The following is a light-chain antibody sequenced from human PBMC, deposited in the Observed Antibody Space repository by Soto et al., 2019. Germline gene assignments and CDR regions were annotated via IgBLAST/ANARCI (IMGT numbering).Light chain of an antibody. CDR2: AAS. Sequence: DIHMPLSPPALSASLEDSGTLTSRASQAISSWLAWYQQKPGKAPKLLIYAASTLQSGVPSRFSGSGSGTEFTLTISSLQPEDFATYYCQQYYSYPQTFGQGTKVDIK. CDR1: QAISSW. V-gene: IGKV1-5*01. CDR3: QQYYSYPQT. J-gene: IGKJ1*01.